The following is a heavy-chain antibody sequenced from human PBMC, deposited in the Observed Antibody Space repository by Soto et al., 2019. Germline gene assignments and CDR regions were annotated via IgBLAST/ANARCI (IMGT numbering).Heavy chain of an antibody. J-gene: IGHJ4*02. Sequence: PGGSLRLSCAVSGFTFSNYWMSWVRQAPGKGLEWVANIKQDGSEKYCVGSVKGRFTISRDNAKNSVYLQMNSLRAEDTAVYYCARDPRLGELALSFDYWGQGTPVTVSS. CDR2: IKQDGSEK. CDR1: GFTFSNYW. V-gene: IGHV3-7*03. D-gene: IGHD3-16*02. CDR3: ARDPRLGELALSFDY.